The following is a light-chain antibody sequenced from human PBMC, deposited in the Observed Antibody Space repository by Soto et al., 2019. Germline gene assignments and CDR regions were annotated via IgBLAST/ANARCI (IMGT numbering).Light chain of an antibody. J-gene: IGLJ2*01. CDR3: DAWDDGLKGV. CDR1: SSNIGSNT. CDR2: SNN. Sequence: QSVLTQPPSASGTPGQRVTISCSGSSSNIGSNTVNWYQQLPGTAPKLLIYSNNQRPSGVPDRFSGSKSGTSASLAIRGLECGVGADYYCDAWDDGLKGVFAGGPKPTAL. V-gene: IGLV1-44*01.